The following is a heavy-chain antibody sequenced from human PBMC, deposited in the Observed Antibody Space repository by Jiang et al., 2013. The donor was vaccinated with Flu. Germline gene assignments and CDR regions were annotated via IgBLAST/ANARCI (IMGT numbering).Heavy chain of an antibody. CDR2: VIPIFGKV. Sequence: VQLVESGAEVKKPGSSVKVSCKASGGYITSYAISWVRQAPGQGLEWMGGVIPIFGKVDYAQKFQGRVTITADESTSTAYMELRSLRSEDTAVYYCAGPPPYSTPSRGYYYYYMDVWGNGTTVTVSS. V-gene: IGHV1-69*01. CDR3: AGPPPYSTPSRGYYYYYMDV. J-gene: IGHJ6*03. CDR1: GGYITSYA. D-gene: IGHD6-6*01.